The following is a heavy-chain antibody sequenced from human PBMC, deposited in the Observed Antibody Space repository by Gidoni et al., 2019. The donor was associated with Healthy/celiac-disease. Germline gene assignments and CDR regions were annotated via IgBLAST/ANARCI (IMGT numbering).Heavy chain of an antibody. V-gene: IGHV3-48*03. CDR2: ISSSGSTI. J-gene: IGHJ4*02. CDR3: AREEQLVLSY. D-gene: IGHD6-13*01. CDR1: GFTFSSYE. Sequence: EVQLVESGGGLVQPGGSLRLSCAASGFTFSSYEMNWVRQAPGKGLEWVSYISSSGSTIYYADSVKGRFTISRDNAKNSLYLQMNSLRAEDTAVYYCAREEQLVLSYWGQGTLVTVSS.